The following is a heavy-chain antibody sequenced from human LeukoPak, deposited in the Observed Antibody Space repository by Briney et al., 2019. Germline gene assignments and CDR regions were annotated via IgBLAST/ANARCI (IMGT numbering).Heavy chain of an antibody. D-gene: IGHD3-10*01. CDR1: GGSISSYY. J-gene: IGHJ4*02. Sequence: SETLPLTCTVSGGSISSYYWSWIRQPPGKGLEWIGYIYYSGSTNYNPSLKSRVTISVDTSKNQFSLKLSSVTAADTAVYYCARGLYYYGSGSYWRYFDYWGQGTLVTVSS. CDR2: IYYSGST. CDR3: ARGLYYYGSGSYWRYFDY. V-gene: IGHV4-59*01.